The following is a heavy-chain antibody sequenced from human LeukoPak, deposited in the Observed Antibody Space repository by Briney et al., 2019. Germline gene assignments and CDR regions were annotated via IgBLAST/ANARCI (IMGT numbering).Heavy chain of an antibody. CDR2: ISRSGGST. CDR3: AKDRLDTAMVTFALDY. J-gene: IGHJ4*02. D-gene: IGHD5-18*01. Sequence: GGSLRLSCAASGFTFSSYAMSWVRQAPGKGLEWVSAISRSGGSTYYADSVKGRFTISRDNSKNTLYLQMNSLRAEDTAVYYCAKDRLDTAMVTFALDYWGQGTLVTVSS. V-gene: IGHV3-23*01. CDR1: GFTFSSYA.